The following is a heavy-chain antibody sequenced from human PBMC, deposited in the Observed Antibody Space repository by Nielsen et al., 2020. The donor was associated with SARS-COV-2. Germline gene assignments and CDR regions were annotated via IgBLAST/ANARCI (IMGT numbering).Heavy chain of an antibody. J-gene: IGHJ6*02. CDR1: GGSISSYY. CDR2: IYYSGST. Sequence: GSLRLSCTVSGGSISSYYWSWIRQPPGKGLEWIGYIYYSGSTNYNPSLKSRVTISVDTSKNQFSLKLSSVTAADTAVYYCASVDTAIVYGMDVWGQGTTVTVSS. V-gene: IGHV4-59*12. CDR3: ASVDTAIVYGMDV. D-gene: IGHD5-18*01.